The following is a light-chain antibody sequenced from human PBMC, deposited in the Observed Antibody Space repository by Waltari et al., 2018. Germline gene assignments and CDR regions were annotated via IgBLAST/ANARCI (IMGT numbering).Light chain of an antibody. Sequence: QSVLTQPPSASGTPGQGVTISCSGTYSTTGTQNFKWYQHVPRTAPKLLIYSNHLRPSGVPDRFSGSKSGTSASLAISGLQSQDDADYYCATWDGTLNAWVFGGGTKVTVL. CDR2: SNH. CDR1: YSTTGTQN. J-gene: IGLJ3*02. V-gene: IGLV1-44*01. CDR3: ATWDGTLNAWV.